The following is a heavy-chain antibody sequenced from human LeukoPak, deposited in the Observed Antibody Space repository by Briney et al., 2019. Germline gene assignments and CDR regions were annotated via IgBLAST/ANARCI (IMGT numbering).Heavy chain of an antibody. J-gene: IGHJ4*02. CDR3: AKDLDYYDVLGKIGY. Sequence: GGSLRLSCAASGFTFSSYGMHWVRQAPGKGLEWVAVISYDGSNKYYADSVKGRFTISRDNSKNTLYLQMNSLRAEDTAVYYCAKDLDYYDVLGKIGYWGQETLVTVSS. D-gene: IGHD3-22*01. V-gene: IGHV3-30*18. CDR1: GFTFSSYG. CDR2: ISYDGSNK.